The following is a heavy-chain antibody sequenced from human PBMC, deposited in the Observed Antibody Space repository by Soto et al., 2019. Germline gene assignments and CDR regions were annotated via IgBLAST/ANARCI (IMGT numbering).Heavy chain of an antibody. CDR1: GFTFSSYW. CDR2: IKSDGSST. CDR3: AKVGDYGDYESVDLFDY. D-gene: IGHD4-17*01. J-gene: IGHJ4*02. V-gene: IGHV3-74*01. Sequence: GGSLRLSCAASGFTFSSYWMHWVRQAPGKGLVWVSRIKSDGSSTSYADSVKGRFTISRDNAKNTLYLQMNSLRAEDTAVYYCAKVGDYGDYESVDLFDYWGQGTLVTV.